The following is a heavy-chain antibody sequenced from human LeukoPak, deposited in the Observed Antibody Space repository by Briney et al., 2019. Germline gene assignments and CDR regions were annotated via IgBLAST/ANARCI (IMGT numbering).Heavy chain of an antibody. J-gene: IGHJ4*02. CDR3: AKGVYGDYYFDY. V-gene: IGHV1-2*02. Sequence: ASVKVCCKACGYTFTGYYMHWVRQAPGQGLAWMGWIYPKSSDTNYAQTFQGRVTMTRDTSISTAYMELKRLRSDDTAVYYCAKGVYGDYYFDYWGQGTLVTVSS. D-gene: IGHD4-17*01. CDR1: GYTFTGYY. CDR2: IYPKSSDT.